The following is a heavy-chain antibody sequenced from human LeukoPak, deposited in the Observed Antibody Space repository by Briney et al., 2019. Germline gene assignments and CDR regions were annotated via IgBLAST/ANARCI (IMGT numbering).Heavy chain of an antibody. CDR2: IIPIFGTA. CDR3: ARDQWLEENTDWFDP. CDR1: GGTFSSYA. Sequence: SVKVSCKASGGTFSSYAISWVRQAPGQGLEWMGGIIPIFGTANYAQKFQGRVTITADKSTSTAYMELSSLRSEDTAVYYCARDQWLEENTDWFDPWGQGTLVTVSS. D-gene: IGHD6-19*01. V-gene: IGHV1-69*06. J-gene: IGHJ5*02.